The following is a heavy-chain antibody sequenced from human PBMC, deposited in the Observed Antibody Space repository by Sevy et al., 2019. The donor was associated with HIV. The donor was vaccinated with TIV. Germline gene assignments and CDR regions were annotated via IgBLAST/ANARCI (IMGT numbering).Heavy chain of an antibody. CDR2: IYYNGHI. J-gene: IGHJ4*02. CDR1: GGSITSLY. Sequence: HSETLSLTCTVSGGSITSLYWNWIRQPRGKGLEWIANIYYNGHINYNPSLKSRVTLSLDTSKNQFSLRLSSVTAADTAMYYCAGENAWGRGYSWGQGTLVTVSS. V-gene: IGHV4-59*08. CDR3: AGENAWGRGYS. D-gene: IGHD1-26*01.